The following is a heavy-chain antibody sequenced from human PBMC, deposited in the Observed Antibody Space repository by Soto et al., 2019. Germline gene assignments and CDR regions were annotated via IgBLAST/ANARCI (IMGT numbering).Heavy chain of an antibody. CDR1: GFTFSSYA. CDR3: AREMVAPSDYYYGLGV. Sequence: QVQLVESGGGVVQPGRSLIISCAASGFTFSSYAMHWVRQAPGKGLEWVAIISYDGSNEYYADSVKGRFSISRDNSKNTLYLLMNSLRAEDTAVYYCAREMVAPSDYYYGLGVWGQGTTVTVSS. J-gene: IGHJ6*02. V-gene: IGHV3-30-3*01. D-gene: IGHD2-15*01. CDR2: ISYDGSNE.